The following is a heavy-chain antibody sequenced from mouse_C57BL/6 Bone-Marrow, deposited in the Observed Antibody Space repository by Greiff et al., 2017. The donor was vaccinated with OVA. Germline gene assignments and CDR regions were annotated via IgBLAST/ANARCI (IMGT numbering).Heavy chain of an antibody. CDR3: TTSLNYYGSSYYFDY. J-gene: IGHJ2*01. Sequence: VQLKQSGAELVRPGASVKLSCTASGFNIKDDYMHWVKQRPEQGLEWIGWIDPENGDTEYASKFQGKATITADTSSNTAYLQLSSLTSEDTAVYYCTTSLNYYGSSYYFDYWGQGTTLTVSS. CDR2: IDPENGDT. D-gene: IGHD1-1*01. V-gene: IGHV14-4*01. CDR1: GFNIKDDY.